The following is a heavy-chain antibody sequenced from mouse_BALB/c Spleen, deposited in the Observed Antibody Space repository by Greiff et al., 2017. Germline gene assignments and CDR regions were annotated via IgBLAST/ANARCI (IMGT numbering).Heavy chain of an antibody. CDR3: AREGYPGYFDY. V-gene: IGHV3-2*02. D-gene: IGHD2-2*01. CDR1: GYSITSDYA. J-gene: IGHJ2*01. CDR2: ISYSGST. Sequence: EVQGVESGPGLVKPSQSLSLTCTVTGYSITSDYAWNWIRQFPGNKLEWMGYISYSGSTSYNPSLKSRISITRDTSKNQFFLQLNSVTTEDTATYYCAREGYPGYFDYWGQGTTLTVSS.